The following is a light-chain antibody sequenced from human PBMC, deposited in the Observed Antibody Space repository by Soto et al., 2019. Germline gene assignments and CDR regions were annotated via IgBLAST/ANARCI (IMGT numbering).Light chain of an antibody. J-gene: IGLJ2*01. CDR1: SSNIGAGYD. V-gene: IGLV1-40*01. Sequence: QSVLTQPPSVSGASGQSVTISCTGSSSNIGAGYDVHWYQQLPGTAPKLLIYSNNNRPSGVPDRFSGSKSGTSASLAITGLQAEDEADYYCQSYDSSLTGGIFGGGTKLTVL. CDR3: QSYDSSLTGGI. CDR2: SNN.